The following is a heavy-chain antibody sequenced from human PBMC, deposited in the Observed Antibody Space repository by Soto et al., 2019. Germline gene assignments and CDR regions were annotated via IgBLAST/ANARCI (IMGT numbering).Heavy chain of an antibody. CDR3: ARDHPGFYGDYHFDY. J-gene: IGHJ4*02. CDR1: GFTFSSYW. V-gene: IGHV3-7*01. D-gene: IGHD4-17*01. Sequence: GGSLRLSCAASGFTFSSYWMSWVRQAPGKGLEWVANIKQDGSEKYYVDSVKGRFTISRDNAKNSLYLQMNSLRAEDTAVYYCARDHPGFYGDYHFDYWGQGTLVTVSS. CDR2: IKQDGSEK.